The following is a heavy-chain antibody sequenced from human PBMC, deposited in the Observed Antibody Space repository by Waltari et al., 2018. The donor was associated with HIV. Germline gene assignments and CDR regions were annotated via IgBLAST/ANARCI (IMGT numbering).Heavy chain of an antibody. D-gene: IGHD6-19*01. Sequence: QLQLQESGPGLVKPSETLSLPCTVSGGSISSRSDHRGWIRKPPGKGLEWIGSIYYSGSTYYNPSLKSRVTISVDTSKNQFSLKLSSVTAADTAVYYCASGGSSGWYYYGMDVWGQGTTVTVSS. CDR2: IYYSGST. CDR1: GGSISSRSDH. J-gene: IGHJ6*02. V-gene: IGHV4-39*01. CDR3: ASGGSSGWYYYGMDV.